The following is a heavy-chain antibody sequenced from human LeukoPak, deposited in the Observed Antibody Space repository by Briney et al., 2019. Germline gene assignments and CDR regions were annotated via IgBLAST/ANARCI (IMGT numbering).Heavy chain of an antibody. CDR1: YW. Sequence: YWSWIRQPPGKGLEWMGIIYPGDSDTRYSPSFQGQVTISADKSISTAYLQWSSLKASDTAMYYCARREGGWYLDYWGQGTLVTVSS. CDR3: ARREGGWYLDY. J-gene: IGHJ4*02. D-gene: IGHD6-19*01. CDR2: IYPGDSDT. V-gene: IGHV5-51*01.